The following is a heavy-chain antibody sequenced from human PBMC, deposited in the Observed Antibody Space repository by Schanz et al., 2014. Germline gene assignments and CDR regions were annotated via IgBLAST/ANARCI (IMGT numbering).Heavy chain of an antibody. CDR3: ARVDSGYDSHLYYYYYYMDV. CDR1: GGTFSSFG. V-gene: IGHV1-69*04. CDR2: IIPSLGLA. J-gene: IGHJ6*03. D-gene: IGHD5-12*01. Sequence: QVQLVQSGAEVKKPGSSVKVSCKASGGTFSSFGINWVRQAPGQGLEWMGRIIPSLGLAKYEQKFQDKVTITADTSTTTAYMELSGLRSEDTAVYYCARVDSGYDSHLYYYYYYMDVWGKGTTVTVSS.